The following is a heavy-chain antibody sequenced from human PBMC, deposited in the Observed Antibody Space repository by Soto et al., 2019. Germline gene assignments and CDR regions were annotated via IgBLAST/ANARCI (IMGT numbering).Heavy chain of an antibody. V-gene: IGHV1-18*04. J-gene: IGHJ6*02. Sequence: GASVKVSCKASGYTFTSYGISWVRQAPGQGLEWMGWISAYNVNTNYAQKLQGRVTMTTDTSTSTAYMELRSLRSDDTAVYYCARGYSSSWYYYYGMDVWGQGTTVTVSS. D-gene: IGHD6-13*01. CDR3: ARGYSSSWYYYYGMDV. CDR2: ISAYNVNT. CDR1: GYTFTSYG.